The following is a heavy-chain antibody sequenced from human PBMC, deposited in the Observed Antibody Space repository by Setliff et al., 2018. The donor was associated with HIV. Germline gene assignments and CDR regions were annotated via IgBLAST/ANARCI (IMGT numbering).Heavy chain of an antibody. J-gene: IGHJ4*02. CDR1: GVTFQKSA. D-gene: IGHD5-18*01. V-gene: IGHV1-69*13. CDR2: IIPLFDKT. CDR3: ATSPTPESGYSYGWVAWFLFDY. Sequence: ASVKVSCKASGVTFQKSAIGWVRQAPGLGLEWVGGIIPLFDKTDYAEKFHGRLTISADESMSTAYMELSSLRSGDTAVYYCATSPTPESGYSYGWVAWFLFDYWGQGTLVTVSS.